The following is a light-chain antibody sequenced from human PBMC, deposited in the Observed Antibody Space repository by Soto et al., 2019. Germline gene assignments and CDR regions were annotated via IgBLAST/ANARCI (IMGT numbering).Light chain of an antibody. J-gene: IGKJ1*01. CDR3: QQYNNWPFPSWT. CDR2: GAS. V-gene: IGKV3-15*01. Sequence: EIVMTQSPATLSVSPGERATLSCRASQSVSSNLAWYQQKPGQAPRLLSYGASTRATGIPARFSGSGSGTEFTLTISSLQSEAFAVYYCQQYNNWPFPSWTFGQGTKVEIK. CDR1: QSVSSN.